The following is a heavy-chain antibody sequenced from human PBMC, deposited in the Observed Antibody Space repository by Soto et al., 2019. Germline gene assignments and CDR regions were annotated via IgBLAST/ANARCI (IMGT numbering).Heavy chain of an antibody. D-gene: IGHD4-17*01. CDR3: AVYGYGVSAAAY. Sequence: EMQLVESGGGLVQPGGSLRLSCAGYGLTFRNYWLSWVRQAPGKGLEWVANINQDGSERYYVDSVRGRFTISRDNVENSLYLQLNSLRPEDTAVYYCAVYGYGVSAAAYWGQGTLVTDSS. CDR2: INQDGSER. J-gene: IGHJ4*02. V-gene: IGHV3-7*03. CDR1: GLTFRNYW.